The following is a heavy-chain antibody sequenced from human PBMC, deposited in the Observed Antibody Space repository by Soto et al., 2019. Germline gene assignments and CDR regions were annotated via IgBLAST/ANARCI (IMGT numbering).Heavy chain of an antibody. Sequence: TXSLTCAFSVGSIIITDYSLGWNRQPPGKGLEWIGNIYHSGDTYYNPSLKSRVTVSVDRSKSQFSLRLSSVTAADTAVYYCDSRYRDNEYRGQGILV. CDR3: DSRYRDNEY. V-gene: IGHV4-30-2*01. J-gene: IGHJ4*02. D-gene: IGHD4-17*01. CDR2: IYHSGDT. CDR1: VGSIIITDYS.